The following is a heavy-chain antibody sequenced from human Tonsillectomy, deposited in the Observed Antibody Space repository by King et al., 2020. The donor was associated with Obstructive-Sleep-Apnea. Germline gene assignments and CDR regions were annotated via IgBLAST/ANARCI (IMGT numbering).Heavy chain of an antibody. CDR1: GFTFDDYA. Sequence: VQLVESGGGLVQPGRSLRLSCATFGFTFDDYAMHWVRQAPGKGLEWVSGINWNSGHIGYADSVKGRFTISRDNAKNSLSLEMNSLRADDTALYYCVKDRAGGVPDAFDIWGQGTMVTVSS. J-gene: IGHJ3*02. CDR3: VKDRAGGVPDAFDI. D-gene: IGHD3-16*01. V-gene: IGHV3-9*01. CDR2: INWNSGHI.